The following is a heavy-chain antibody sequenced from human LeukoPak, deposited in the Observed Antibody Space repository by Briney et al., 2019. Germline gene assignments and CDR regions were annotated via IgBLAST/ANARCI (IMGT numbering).Heavy chain of an antibody. CDR1: GYTFTSYG. Sequence: GASVKVSCKASGYTFTSYGISWVRQAPGQGLEWMGWISAYNGNTNYAQKLQGRVTMTTDTSTSTAYMELRSLRSDDTAVYYCARGYYDFSPHTRHDYWGQGTLVTVSS. CDR2: ISAYNGNT. J-gene: IGHJ4*02. CDR3: ARGYYDFSPHTRHDY. V-gene: IGHV1-18*01. D-gene: IGHD3-3*01.